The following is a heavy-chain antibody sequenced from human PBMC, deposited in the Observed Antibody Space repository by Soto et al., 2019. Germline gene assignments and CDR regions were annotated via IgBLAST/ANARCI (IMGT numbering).Heavy chain of an antibody. J-gene: IGHJ3*02. CDR2: INHSGST. D-gene: IGHD3-22*01. CDR1: GGSFSGYY. V-gene: IGHV4-34*01. Sequence: SETLSLTCAVYGGSFSGYYWSWIRQPPGKGPEWIGEINHSGSTNYNPSLKSRVTISVDTSKNQFSLKLSSVTAADTAVYYCACQLPDSREELDAFDIWGQGTMVTVSS. CDR3: ACQLPDSREELDAFDI.